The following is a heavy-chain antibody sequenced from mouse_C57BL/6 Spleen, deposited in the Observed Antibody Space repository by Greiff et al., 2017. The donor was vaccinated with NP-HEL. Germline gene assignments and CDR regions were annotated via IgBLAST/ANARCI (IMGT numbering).Heavy chain of an antibody. CDR1: GFTFTDYY. D-gene: IGHD1-1*01. Sequence: VQLKESGPVLVKPGPSVKISCKASGFTFTDYYMHWVKQSHGKSLEWIGLVYPYNGGTSYNQKFKGKATLTVDTSSSTAYMELNSLTSEDSAVYYCARDTTVVDYYAMDYWDQGTSVTVSS. V-gene: IGHV1-36*01. J-gene: IGHJ4*01. CDR3: ARDTTVVDYYAMDY. CDR2: VYPYNGGT.